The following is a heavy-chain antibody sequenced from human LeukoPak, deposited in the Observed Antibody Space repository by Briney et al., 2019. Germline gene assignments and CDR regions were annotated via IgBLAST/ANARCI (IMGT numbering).Heavy chain of an antibody. CDR2: IIPIFGTA. D-gene: IGHD4-17*01. J-gene: IGHJ4*02. Sequence: ASVKVSCKASGGTFSSYAISWVRQAPGQGLEWMGGIIPIFGTANYAQKFQGRVTITADKSTSTAYMELSSLRSEDTAVYYCARGPSDGDYVFYYFDYWGQGTLVTVSS. V-gene: IGHV1-69*06. CDR1: GGTFSSYA. CDR3: ARGPSDGDYVFYYFDY.